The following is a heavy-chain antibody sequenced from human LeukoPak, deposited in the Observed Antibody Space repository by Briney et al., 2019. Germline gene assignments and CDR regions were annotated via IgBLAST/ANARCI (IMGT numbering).Heavy chain of an antibody. D-gene: IGHD3-22*01. V-gene: IGHV3-48*04. CDR3: ARDIYYDSSGYYGSVY. CDR1: GFTFSSYS. J-gene: IGHJ4*02. CDR2: ISSSSSTI. Sequence: PGGSLRLSCAASGFTFSSYSMNWVRQAPGKGREWVSYISSSSSTIYYADSVKGRFTISRDNAKNSLYLQMNSLRAEDTAVYYCARDIYYDSSGYYGSVYWGQGTLVTVSS.